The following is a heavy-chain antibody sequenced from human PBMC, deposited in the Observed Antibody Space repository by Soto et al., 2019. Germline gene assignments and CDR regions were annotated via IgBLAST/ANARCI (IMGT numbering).Heavy chain of an antibody. D-gene: IGHD6-19*01. V-gene: IGHV3-21*01. J-gene: IGHJ5*02. CDR2: ISSSSSYI. CDR1: GFTFSTYS. CDR3: ERGGGALATGYNWFDP. Sequence: EVQLVESGGGLVKPGGSLRLSCAASGFTFSTYSMNWVRQAPGKGLEWVSSISSSSSYIYYADSVKGRFTISRDNAKNSLYLQMNSLRAEDTAVYYCERGGGALATGYNWFDPWGQGTLVTVSS.